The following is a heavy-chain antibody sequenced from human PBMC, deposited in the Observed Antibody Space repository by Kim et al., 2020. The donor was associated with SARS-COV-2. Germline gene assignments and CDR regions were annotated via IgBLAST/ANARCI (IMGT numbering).Heavy chain of an antibody. CDR3: ARRVTRFYYMDV. D-gene: IGHD3-10*01. Sequence: SETLSLTCAVYGGPFNDDYWSWIRQPPGKGLEWIGEINRSGGTNYSPSLKSRVTISVDTFKNQISLHLNSVTAADTAVYYCARRVTRFYYMDVWDKGAT. CDR1: GGPFNDDY. CDR2: INRSGGT. V-gene: IGHV4-34*01. J-gene: IGHJ6*03.